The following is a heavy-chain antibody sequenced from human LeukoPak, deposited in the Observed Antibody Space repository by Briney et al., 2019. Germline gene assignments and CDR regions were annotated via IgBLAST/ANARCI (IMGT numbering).Heavy chain of an antibody. CDR2: ITHSGST. CDR3: ARASYNWNYFDS. J-gene: IGHJ4*02. D-gene: IGHD1-20*01. CDR1: GGSFSTYY. V-gene: IGHV4-34*01. Sequence: AETLSLTCAVYGGSFSTYYWTWIRQPPGKGLEWMGEITHSGSTNYNPSLKSRLTVSVDTSKKQFSLHMNSVTAADTAVYYCARASYNWNYFDSWGQGTLVTVSS.